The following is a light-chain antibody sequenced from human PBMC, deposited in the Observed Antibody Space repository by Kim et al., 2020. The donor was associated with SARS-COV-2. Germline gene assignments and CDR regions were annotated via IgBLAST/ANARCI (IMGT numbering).Light chain of an antibody. Sequence: ASVGDRLTLTCRASQDISNSLAWYHQKPGKAPKLLLSATSTLERGVPSRFSGSGSGTTYTLTISNLQPKDFATYYCQQYYSHPLTFGGGTKVDIK. V-gene: IGKV1-NL1*01. CDR2: ATS. CDR3: QQYYSHPLT. CDR1: QDISNS. J-gene: IGKJ4*01.